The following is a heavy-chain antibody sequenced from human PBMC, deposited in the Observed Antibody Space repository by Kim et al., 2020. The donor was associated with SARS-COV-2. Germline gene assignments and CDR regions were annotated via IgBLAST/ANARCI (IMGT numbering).Heavy chain of an antibody. CDR3: ASSTGSTIY. D-gene: IGHD1-7*01. J-gene: IGHJ4*02. Sequence: SKPNYADSVQGRFTISRDNAKNTLYLQMNSLRAEDTAVYYCASSTGSTIYWGQGTLVTVSS. V-gene: IGHV3-74*01. CDR2: SKP.